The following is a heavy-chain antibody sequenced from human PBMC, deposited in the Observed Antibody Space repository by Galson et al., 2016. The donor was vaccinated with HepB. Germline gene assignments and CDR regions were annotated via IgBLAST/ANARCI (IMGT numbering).Heavy chain of an antibody. V-gene: IGHV4-31*03. D-gene: IGHD3-3*01. CDR2: IYSSGTS. CDR1: GVSISSRSYC. Sequence: TLSLTCTVSGVSISSRSYCWSWIRQHPGKGLEWLGNIYSSGTSNYNPSLKSRVRISVDTSKNQFSLQLTSVTAADTAVYYCATQVDFWSGYFDYWGQGTLVPVSS. CDR3: ATQVDFWSGYFDY. J-gene: IGHJ4*02.